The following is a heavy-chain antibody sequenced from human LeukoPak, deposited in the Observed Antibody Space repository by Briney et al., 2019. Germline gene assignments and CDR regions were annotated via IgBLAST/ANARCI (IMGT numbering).Heavy chain of an antibody. CDR2: INAGNGNT. Sequence: ASVKVSCKASGYTFTSYAMHWVRQAPGQRLEWMGWINAGNGNTKYSQKFQGRVTITRDTSASTAYMELSSLRSEDTAVYYCARDRITMVRGVIKAYYGMGVWGQGTTVTVSS. CDR1: GYTFTSYA. J-gene: IGHJ6*02. V-gene: IGHV1-3*01. CDR3: ARDRITMVRGVIKAYYGMGV. D-gene: IGHD3-10*01.